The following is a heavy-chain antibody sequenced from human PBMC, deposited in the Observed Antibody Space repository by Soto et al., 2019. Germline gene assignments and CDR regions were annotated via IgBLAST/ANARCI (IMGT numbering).Heavy chain of an antibody. CDR2: IYPGDSDT. Sequence: GESLKISCQGSGYDFSSYWIAWVRQVPGKGLEWMGMIYPGDSDTKYSPSFQGRVTISADRSTGTAYLHWGSLTASDTARYFCARREKWHDFEYWGQGSLVTVSS. D-gene: IGHD5-12*01. CDR1: GYDFSSYW. V-gene: IGHV5-51*01. CDR3: ARREKWHDFEY. J-gene: IGHJ4*02.